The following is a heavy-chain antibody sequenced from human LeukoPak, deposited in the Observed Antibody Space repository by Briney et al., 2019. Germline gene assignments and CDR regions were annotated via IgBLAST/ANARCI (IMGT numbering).Heavy chain of an antibody. V-gene: IGHV1-46*01. CDR2: ITPSGDSA. CDR1: GYTFSGYY. CDR3: AKDGGHYYDSRDRGVPVDY. J-gene: IGHJ4*02. Sequence: ASVKVSCKASGYTFSGYYMHWVRQAPGQGLEWMGVITPSGDSATYPQRFQGRVTMTRDTSTTTVYLQVSGLRSDDTAVYYCAKDGGHYYDSRDRGVPVDYWGQGSLVTVSS. D-gene: IGHD3-22*01.